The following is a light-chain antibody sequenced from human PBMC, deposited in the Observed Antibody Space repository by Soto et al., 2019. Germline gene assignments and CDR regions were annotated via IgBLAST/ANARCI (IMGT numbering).Light chain of an antibody. CDR3: QQYATFNS. Sequence: DIQMTQSPSTLSASVGDRVTITCRASQSINNWLSWYQQKPGKAPKLLIYDASSLQSGVPSRFSGSGSGREFTLTISSLQPDDVATYYCQQYATFNSFGQGTKVEI. V-gene: IGKV1-5*01. CDR2: DAS. CDR1: QSINNW. J-gene: IGKJ2*01.